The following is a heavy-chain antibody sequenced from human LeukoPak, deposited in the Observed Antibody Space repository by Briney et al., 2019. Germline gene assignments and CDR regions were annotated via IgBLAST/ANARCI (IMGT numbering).Heavy chain of an antibody. Sequence: SETLSLTCAVYGGSFSGYYWSWIRQPPGKGLEWIGEINHSGSTNYNPSLKSRVTISVDTSKNQFSLKLSSVTPADTAVYYCARGHTGGVPFDYWGQGTLVTVSS. CDR2: INHSGST. CDR1: GGSFSGYY. D-gene: IGHD2-8*02. CDR3: ARGHTGGVPFDY. J-gene: IGHJ4*02. V-gene: IGHV4-34*01.